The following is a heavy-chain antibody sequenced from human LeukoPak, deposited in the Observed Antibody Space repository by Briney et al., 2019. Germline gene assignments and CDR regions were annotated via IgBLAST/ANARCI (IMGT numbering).Heavy chain of an antibody. D-gene: IGHD1-1*01. J-gene: IGHJ4*02. CDR1: GYTFTRFY. CDR2: VNPYGSYT. Sequence: GASVKVSCKASGYTFTRFYMHWVRQAPGQGLEWMGLVNPYGSYTNYAQKFQGRVTMTGGTSTSTVYMELSSLTPEDTAVYYCARPSGTAYGGGFDYWGQGTLVTVSS. CDR3: ARPSGTAYGGGFDY. V-gene: IGHV1-46*01.